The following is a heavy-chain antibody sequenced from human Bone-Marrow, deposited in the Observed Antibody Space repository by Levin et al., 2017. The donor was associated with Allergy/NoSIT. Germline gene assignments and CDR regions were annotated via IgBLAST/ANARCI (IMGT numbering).Heavy chain of an antibody. CDR2: INTDGSTR. V-gene: IGHV3-74*01. Sequence: GESLKISCAASGFIVSSYWMHWVRQVPGKGLVWVSQINTDGSTRSYADSVRGRFTISTDNAKNTLFLQMDSLAADDTAVYYCARARGSAWSKDLDYWGQGTLVTVSS. D-gene: IGHD6-13*01. J-gene: IGHJ4*02. CDR1: GFIVSSYW. CDR3: ARARGSAWSKDLDY.